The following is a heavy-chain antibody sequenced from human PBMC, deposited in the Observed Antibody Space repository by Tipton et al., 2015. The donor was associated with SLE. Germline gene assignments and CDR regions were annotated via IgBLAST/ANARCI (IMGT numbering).Heavy chain of an antibody. Sequence: GLVKPSETLSLTCAVYGGSFSGYYWSWIRQPPGKGLECIGEIGQSGRTNYNPSLKSRVTISIDTSKNQLSLKLSSVTAADTAVYYCARPVSTLPTGGGGYFDYWGQGTLVTVSS. CDR2: IGQSGRT. V-gene: IGHV4-34*01. J-gene: IGHJ4*02. CDR3: ARPVSTLPTGGGGYFDY. CDR1: GGSFSGYY. D-gene: IGHD3-16*01.